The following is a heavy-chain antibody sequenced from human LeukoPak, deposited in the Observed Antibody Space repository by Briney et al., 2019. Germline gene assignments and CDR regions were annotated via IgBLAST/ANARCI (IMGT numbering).Heavy chain of an antibody. CDR3: XXXPHSDSSSSDY. CDR1: GYTFTSYD. CDR2: MNPNSGNT. V-gene: IGHV1-8*01. D-gene: IGHD6-6*01. Sequence: ASVKVSCKASGYTFTSYDINWVRQATGQGLEWMGWMNPNSGNTGYAQKFQGRVTMTRNTSISTAYMELSSLRSEDTAVYYCXXXPHSDSSSSDYWGQGTLVTVSS. J-gene: IGHJ4*02.